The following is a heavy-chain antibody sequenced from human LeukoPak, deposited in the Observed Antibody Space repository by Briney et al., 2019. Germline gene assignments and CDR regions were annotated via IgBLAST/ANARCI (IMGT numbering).Heavy chain of an antibody. CDR2: MNPNSGNT. V-gene: IGHV1-8*01. Sequence: ASVKVSCKASGYTFTSYDINWVRQATGQGLGWMGWMNPNSGNTGYAQKFQGRATMTRNTSISTAYMELSSLRSEDTAVYYCARITIFGVVIMEENWGQGTLVTVSS. D-gene: IGHD3-3*01. J-gene: IGHJ4*02. CDR3: ARITIFGVVIMEEN. CDR1: GYTFTSYD.